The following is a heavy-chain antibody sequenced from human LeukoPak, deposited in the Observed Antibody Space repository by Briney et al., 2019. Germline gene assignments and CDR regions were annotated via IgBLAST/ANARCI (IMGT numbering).Heavy chain of an antibody. CDR2: ISCDGSNK. D-gene: IGHD3-3*01. J-gene: IGHJ4*02. Sequence: GGSLRLSCAASGFTFSSYAMHWVRHALGKGLEWVAVISCDGSNKYYADSVKGRFTISRDNSKNTLYLQMNSLRAEDTAVYYCARSEGVVRPFDYWGQGTLVTVSS. V-gene: IGHV3-30*04. CDR3: ARSEGVVRPFDY. CDR1: GFTFSSYA.